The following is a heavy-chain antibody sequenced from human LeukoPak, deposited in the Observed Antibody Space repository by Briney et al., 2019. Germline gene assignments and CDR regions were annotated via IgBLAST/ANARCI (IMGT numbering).Heavy chain of an antibody. D-gene: IGHD2-21*01. J-gene: IGHJ4*02. CDR2: ISYDGSNK. CDR3: AKDRSYSVGY. V-gene: IGHV3-30*18. Sequence: GXXXVAVISYDGSNKYYADSVKGRFTISRDNSKNTLYLQMNSLRAEDTAVYYCAKDRSYSVGYWGQGTLVTVSS.